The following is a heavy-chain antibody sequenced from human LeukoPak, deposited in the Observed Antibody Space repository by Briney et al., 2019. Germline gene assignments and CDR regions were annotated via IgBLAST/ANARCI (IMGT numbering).Heavy chain of an antibody. D-gene: IGHD3-10*01. CDR1: GFTFDDYG. Sequence: GGSLRLSCAASGFTFDDYGMSWVRQAPGRGLEWVSGINWNGGSTGYADSVKGRFTISRDNAKNSLYLQMNSLRAEDTALYHCARDGYYGSGSSKGDLDIWGQGTMVTVSS. V-gene: IGHV3-20*01. J-gene: IGHJ3*02. CDR3: ARDGYYGSGSSKGDLDI. CDR2: INWNGGST.